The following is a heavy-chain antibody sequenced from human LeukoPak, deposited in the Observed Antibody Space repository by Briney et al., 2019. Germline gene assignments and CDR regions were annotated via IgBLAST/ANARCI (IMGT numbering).Heavy chain of an antibody. V-gene: IGHV4-34*01. D-gene: IGHD1-20*01. J-gene: IGHJ4*02. CDR3: ARNYGITGTSDY. CDR1: GGSFSGYY. CDR2: INHSGST. Sequence: PSETLSLTCAVYGGSFSGYYWSWIRQPPGKGLEWIGEINHSGSTNYNPSLKSRVTISVDTSKNQFSLKLSSVTAADTAVYYCARNYGITGTSDYWGQGTLVTVSS.